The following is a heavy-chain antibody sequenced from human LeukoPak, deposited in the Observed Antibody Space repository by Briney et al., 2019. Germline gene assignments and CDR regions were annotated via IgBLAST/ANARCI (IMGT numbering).Heavy chain of an antibody. CDR1: GFTFSTYA. D-gene: IGHD2-15*01. Sequence: PERSLRLSCEASGFTFSTYAMNWVRQAPGKGLEWVALISYDGINKYHADSVKGRFTISRDNSKNTLYLQMDSLRSDDTALYYCARAQIPGRCSGGNCYSGYWGQGTLVTVCS. CDR2: ISYDGINK. V-gene: IGHV3-30-3*01. J-gene: IGHJ4*02. CDR3: ARAQIPGRCSGGNCYSGY.